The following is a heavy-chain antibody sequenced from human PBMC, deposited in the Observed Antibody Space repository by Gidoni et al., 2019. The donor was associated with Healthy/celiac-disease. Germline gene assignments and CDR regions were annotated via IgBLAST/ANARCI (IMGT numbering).Heavy chain of an antibody. Sequence: EVQLLESGGGLVQPGGSLRLSCAASGSTFSSYAMRWVRPAPGRGLEWVSAISGSGSNTDYADSVKGRFTISRDNSKNTLYLQMNSLRAEDTAVYYCARMIQLWFMDVWGQGTTVTVSS. D-gene: IGHD5-18*01. CDR3: ARMIQLWFMDV. CDR2: ISGSGSNT. J-gene: IGHJ6*02. V-gene: IGHV3-23*01. CDR1: GSTFSSYA.